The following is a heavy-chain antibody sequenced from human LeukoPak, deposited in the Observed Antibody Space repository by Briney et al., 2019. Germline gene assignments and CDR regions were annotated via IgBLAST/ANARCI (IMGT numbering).Heavy chain of an antibody. Sequence: ETLSLTCAVYGGSFRNWCRSGIRQPPGKGLEWVSYISSSSSTIYYADSVKGRFTISRDNAKNSLYLQMNSLRAEDTAVYYCARGAYYYEDWGQGTLVTVSS. D-gene: IGHD3-22*01. CDR1: GGSFRNWC. V-gene: IGHV3-48*01. CDR2: ISSSSSTI. J-gene: IGHJ4*02. CDR3: ARGAYYYED.